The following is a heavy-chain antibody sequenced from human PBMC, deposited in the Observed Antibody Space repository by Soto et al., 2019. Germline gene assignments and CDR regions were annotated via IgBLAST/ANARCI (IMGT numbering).Heavy chain of an antibody. CDR2: VYYTGST. V-gene: IGHV4-59*01. D-gene: IGHD3-22*01. CDR3: ARGRTVRNYADDSSNYFYFFDY. J-gene: IGHJ4*02. Sequence: SETLSLTCTVSGDSINTFFWGWMRQSPGKELEWIGYVYYTGSTNYNPSLKSRVTISVDRSKNQFSLKLTSANAADTAVYYCARGRTVRNYADDSSNYFYFFDYWGQGTQVTVSS. CDR1: GDSINTFF.